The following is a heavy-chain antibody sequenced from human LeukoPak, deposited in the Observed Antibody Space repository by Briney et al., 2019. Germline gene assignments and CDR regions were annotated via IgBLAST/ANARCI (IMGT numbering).Heavy chain of an antibody. Sequence: SETLSLTCAVHDGSFTSIYWSWIRQPPGRGLEWIGEITHSGSTNYNPSLKSRVTISLDTSNNQFSLKLNSVTAADAAVYYCARYTMAAAPRFDNWGQGTLVAVSS. CDR2: ITHSGST. J-gene: IGHJ4*02. CDR1: DGSFTSIY. CDR3: ARYTMAAAPRFDN. D-gene: IGHD3-10*01. V-gene: IGHV4-34*01.